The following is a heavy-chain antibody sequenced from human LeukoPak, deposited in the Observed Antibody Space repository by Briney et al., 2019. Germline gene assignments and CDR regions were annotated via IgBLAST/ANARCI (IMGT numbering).Heavy chain of an antibody. J-gene: IGHJ5*02. CDR2: IYTSGST. CDR1: GDSISNYY. CDR3: ARDIVVVPAENWFDP. V-gene: IGHV4-4*07. D-gene: IGHD2-2*01. Sequence: SETLSLTCSVSGDSISNYYWSWIRQPAGKGLEWIGRIYTSGSTNYNPSLKSRVTMSVDTFKNQFSLKLSSVTAADTAVYYCARDIVVVPAENWFDPWGQGTLVTVSS.